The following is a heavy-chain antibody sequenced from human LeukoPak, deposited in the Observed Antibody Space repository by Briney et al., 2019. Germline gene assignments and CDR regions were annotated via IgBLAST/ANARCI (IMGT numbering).Heavy chain of an antibody. V-gene: IGHV3-11*04. J-gene: IGHJ6*03. CDR3: ASKYYDFWSGPRYYMDV. Sequence: GGSLRLSCAASGFTFSDYYMSWIRQAPGRGLEWVSYISSSGSTIYYADSVKGRFTISRDNAKNSLYLQMNSLRAEDTAVYCCASKYYDFWSGPRYYMDVWGKGTTVTVSS. CDR2: ISSSGSTI. CDR1: GFTFSDYY. D-gene: IGHD3-3*01.